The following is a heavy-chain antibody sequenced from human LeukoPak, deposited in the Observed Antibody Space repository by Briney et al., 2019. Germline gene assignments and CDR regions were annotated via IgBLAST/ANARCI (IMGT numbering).Heavy chain of an antibody. CDR3: TADLRRTCRDSSDYLLSDS. CDR1: GFTFSSVW. CDR2: XXXXXXXGTI. V-gene: IGHV3-15*01. D-gene: IGHD3-22*01. Sequence: GGSLRLSCAASGFTFSSVWMSWVRQAPGKGLEWVXXXXXXXXXGTIDYAAPVXGRFTISRDDSKDTLYLQMNSLKTEDTAVYYCTADLRRTCRDSSDYLLSDSWGQGTLVTVSS. J-gene: IGHJ4*02.